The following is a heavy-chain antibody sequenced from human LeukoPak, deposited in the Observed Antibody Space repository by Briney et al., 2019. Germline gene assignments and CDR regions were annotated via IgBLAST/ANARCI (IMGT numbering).Heavy chain of an antibody. Sequence: GGSLRLSCAASGFTFSSYSMNWVRQAPGKGLEWVSSISSSSSYIYYADSVKGRFTISRDNAKNSLYLQMNSLRAEDTAVYYCARSFYDYVWGSYRHPDAFDIWGQGTMVTVSS. CDR3: ARSFYDYVWGSYRHPDAFDI. CDR1: GFTFSSYS. D-gene: IGHD3-16*02. CDR2: ISSSSSYI. J-gene: IGHJ3*02. V-gene: IGHV3-21*01.